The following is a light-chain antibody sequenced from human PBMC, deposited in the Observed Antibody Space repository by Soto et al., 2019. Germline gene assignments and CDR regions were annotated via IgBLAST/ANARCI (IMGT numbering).Light chain of an antibody. V-gene: IGLV1-51*01. CDR3: GSWDSSLSAYV. Sequence: QSVMTQPPSVSAAPGQKVTISCSGSSSNIGGNSVSRYQQLPGTAPKLLIYDDNKRPSGIPDRFSGSKSGTSATLGITGFQTGDEAVYYCGSWDSSLSAYVFGPGTKLTVL. J-gene: IGLJ1*01. CDR2: DDN. CDR1: SSNIGGNS.